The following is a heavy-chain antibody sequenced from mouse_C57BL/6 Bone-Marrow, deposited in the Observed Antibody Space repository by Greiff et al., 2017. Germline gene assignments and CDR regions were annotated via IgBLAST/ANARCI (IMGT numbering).Heavy chain of an antibody. CDR1: GYAFSSSW. J-gene: IGHJ2*01. V-gene: IGHV1-82*01. Sequence: VQLQQSGPELVKPGASVKISCKASGYAFSSSWMNWVKQRPGKGLEWIGRIYPGDGDTNYNGKFKGKATLTADKSSSTAYMQLSSLTSEDSAVYFCARHGSLDYWGQGTTLTVSS. CDR2: IYPGDGDT. CDR3: ARHGSLDY. D-gene: IGHD1-1*01.